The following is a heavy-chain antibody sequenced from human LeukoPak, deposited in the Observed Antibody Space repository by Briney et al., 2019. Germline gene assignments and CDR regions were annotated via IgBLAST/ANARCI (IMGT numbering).Heavy chain of an antibody. CDR3: ARKGNAFDF. V-gene: IGHV3-7*01. CDR2: IKLDVSET. Sequence: PGGSLRLSCAASGFTFNNYAMTWVRQAPGKGLEWVANIKLDVSETYYVDSVRGRFTISRDNTKNSLYLQMDSLRAEDTAVYYCARKGNAFDFWGQGTMVTVSS. J-gene: IGHJ3*01. CDR1: GFTFNNYA. D-gene: IGHD3-10*01.